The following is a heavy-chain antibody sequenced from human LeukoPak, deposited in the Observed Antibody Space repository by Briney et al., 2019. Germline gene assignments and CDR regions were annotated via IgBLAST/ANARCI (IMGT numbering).Heavy chain of an antibody. CDR1: GFTFSDYH. Sequence: GGSLRLSCAASGFTFSDYHMSWFRQAPGKGLEWLSYITSSGSTIYYADFVKGRFTISRDNAKNSLYLQMNSLRADDTAVYYCARCSDWGGDYWGQGTLVTVSS. V-gene: IGHV3-11*04. D-gene: IGHD3-16*01. CDR2: ITSSGSTI. CDR3: ARCSDWGGDY. J-gene: IGHJ4*02.